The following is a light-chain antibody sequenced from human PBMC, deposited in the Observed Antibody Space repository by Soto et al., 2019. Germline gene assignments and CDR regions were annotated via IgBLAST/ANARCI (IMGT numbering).Light chain of an antibody. CDR3: QSYDSSLSGSV. Sequence: QSVLTQPASVSGSPGQSITVSCTGINSDVGIYNLVSWYQHHPGKAPKLVIYEGTKRPSGVSSRFSGSKSGNTASLTISGLQAEDEGDYYCQSYDSSLSGSVFGTGTKLTVL. CDR2: EGT. J-gene: IGLJ1*01. CDR1: NSDVGIYNL. V-gene: IGLV2-14*02.